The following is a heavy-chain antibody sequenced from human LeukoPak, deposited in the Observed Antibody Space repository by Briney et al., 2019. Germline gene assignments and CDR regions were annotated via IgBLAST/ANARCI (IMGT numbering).Heavy chain of an antibody. J-gene: IGHJ4*02. Sequence: GGSLRLSCAASGFIFSSYGMHWVRQAPGKGLEWVAFIRYDGSNKYYADSVKGRFTISRDNSKNTLFLQMNSLRTEDTAVYYCAKGEYNSSPFDYWGQGTLVTVSS. V-gene: IGHV3-30*02. CDR1: GFIFSSYG. CDR3: AKGEYNSSPFDY. D-gene: IGHD6-6*01. CDR2: IRYDGSNK.